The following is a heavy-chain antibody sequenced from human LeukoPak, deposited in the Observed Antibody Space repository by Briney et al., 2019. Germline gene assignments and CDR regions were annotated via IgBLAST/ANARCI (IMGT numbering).Heavy chain of an antibody. V-gene: IGHV3-30*18. D-gene: IGHD3-10*01. J-gene: IGHJ4*02. CDR3: AKLSGSYGYDY. Sequence: GGSLRLSCAASGFTFSSYGMHWVRQAPGKGLEWVAVISYDGGNKYYADSVKGRFTISRDNSRNTLYLQMNSLRAEDTAVYYCAKLSGSYGYDYWGQGTLVTVSS. CDR2: ISYDGGNK. CDR1: GFTFSSYG.